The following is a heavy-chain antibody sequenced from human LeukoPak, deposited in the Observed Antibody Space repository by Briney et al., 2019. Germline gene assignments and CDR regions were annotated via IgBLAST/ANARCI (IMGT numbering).Heavy chain of an antibody. D-gene: IGHD2-2*02. CDR1: GFTFGNYA. Sequence: GGSLRLSCEASGFTFGNYAMNWVRQAPGKGLEWVSTISGTGSSTYYADSAKGRFTISRDNSKDTLFLQLNSLTAADMAMYFCAKASVAIPQYCNSWGQGTLATVSS. CDR2: ISGTGSST. J-gene: IGHJ5*02. V-gene: IGHV3-23*01. CDR3: AKASVAIPQYCNS.